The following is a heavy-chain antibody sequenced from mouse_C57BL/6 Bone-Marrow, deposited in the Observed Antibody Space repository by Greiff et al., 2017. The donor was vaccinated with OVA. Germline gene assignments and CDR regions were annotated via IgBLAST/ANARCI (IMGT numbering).Heavy chain of an antibody. V-gene: IGHV5-9-1*02. CDR2: ISSGGDYI. D-gene: IGHD1-1*01. Sequence: EVKLMESGEGLVKPGGSLKLSCAASGFTFSSYAMSWVRQTPEKRLEWVAYISSGGDYIYYDDTVKGRFTISRDNARNTLYLQMSSLKSEDTAMYYCTRYYYGSSYAYWGQGTLVTVSA. J-gene: IGHJ3*01. CDR1: GFTFSSYA. CDR3: TRYYYGSSYAY.